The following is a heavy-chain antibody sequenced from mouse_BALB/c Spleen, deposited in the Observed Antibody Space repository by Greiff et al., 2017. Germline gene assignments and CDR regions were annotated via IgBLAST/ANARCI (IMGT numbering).Heavy chain of an antibody. D-gene: IGHD1-1*01. CDR1: GYSFTGYY. CDR3: ARGGVVATNYYAMDY. CDR2: ISCYNGAT. Sequence: LVKTGASVKISCKASGYSFTGYYMHWVKQSHGKSLEWIGYISCYNGATSYNQKFKGKATFTVDTSSSTAYMQFNSLTSEDSAVYYCARGGVVATNYYAMDYWGQGNSVTVSS. V-gene: IGHV1S34*01. J-gene: IGHJ4*01.